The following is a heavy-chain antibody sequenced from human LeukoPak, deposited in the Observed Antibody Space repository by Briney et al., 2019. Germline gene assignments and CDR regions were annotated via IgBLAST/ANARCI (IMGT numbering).Heavy chain of an antibody. CDR2: ISSGSSAI. CDR3: AKDWTDIVVVLAAPIDY. D-gene: IGHD2-15*01. CDR1: GFTFTTYS. Sequence: GGSLRLSCEASGFTFTTYSMTWVRQAPGKGLEWVSIISSGSSAIFSADALKGRFTISRDDAKNLLYLDMNSLRAEDTALYYCAKDWTDIVVVLAAPIDYWGQGTLVTVSS. J-gene: IGHJ4*02. V-gene: IGHV3-21*04.